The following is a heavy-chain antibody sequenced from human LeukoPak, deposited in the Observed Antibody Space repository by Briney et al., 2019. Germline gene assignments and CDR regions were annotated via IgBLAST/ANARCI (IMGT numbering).Heavy chain of an antibody. Sequence: GASVKVSCKASGGTFSSYAISWVRQAPGQGLEWMGGIIPIFGTANYAQKFQGRVTITADKSTSTAYMELSSLRSEDTAVYYCARDSRYSSSWYSIYYYYMDVWGKGTTVTVSS. CDR3: ARDSRYSSSWYSIYYYYMDV. CDR1: GGTFSSYA. J-gene: IGHJ6*03. CDR2: IIPIFGTA. D-gene: IGHD6-13*01. V-gene: IGHV1-69*06.